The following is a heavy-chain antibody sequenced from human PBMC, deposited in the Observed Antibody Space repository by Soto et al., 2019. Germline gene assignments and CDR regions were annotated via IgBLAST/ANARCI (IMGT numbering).Heavy chain of an antibody. V-gene: IGHV1-18*01. CDR3: ARSLDYYGSGSYPAH. D-gene: IGHD3-10*01. Sequence: QVQLVQSGAEVKKPGASVKVSCKASGYTFTSYGISWVRQAPGQGLEWMGWISAYNGNTNHAQKLQGRVTITTDTSTSTAYMELRSLRSDDTAVYYCARSLDYYGSGSYPAHWGQGTLVTVSS. CDR1: GYTFTSYG. J-gene: IGHJ4*02. CDR2: ISAYNGNT.